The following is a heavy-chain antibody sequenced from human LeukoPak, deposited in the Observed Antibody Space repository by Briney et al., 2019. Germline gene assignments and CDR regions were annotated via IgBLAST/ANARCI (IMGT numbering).Heavy chain of an antibody. CDR1: GVSISSYY. CDR2: IYYSGST. CDR3: ARHVRDYGGNSLSY. D-gene: IGHD4-23*01. Sequence: SETLSLTCTVSGVSISSYYWSWIRQPPGKGLEWIGYIYYSGSTNYNPSLKSRVTISVDTSKNQFSLKLTSVTAAGTAVYYCARHVRDYGGNSLSYWGQGTLVTVSS. V-gene: IGHV4-59*08. J-gene: IGHJ4*02.